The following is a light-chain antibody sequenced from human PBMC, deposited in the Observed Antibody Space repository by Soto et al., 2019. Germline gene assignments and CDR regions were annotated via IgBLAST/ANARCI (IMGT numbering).Light chain of an antibody. CDR3: AAWDDSLSDWV. CDR1: SSNIGSDY. Sequence: QSVLTQPPSASGTPGQSVTISCSGSSSNIGSDYVYWYQQLPGTAPKLLIYRNDQRPSGVPDRFSGSKSGTSASLAISGLRSEDEADYYCAAWDDSLSDWVFDGGTKLTVL. CDR2: RND. V-gene: IGLV1-47*01. J-gene: IGLJ3*02.